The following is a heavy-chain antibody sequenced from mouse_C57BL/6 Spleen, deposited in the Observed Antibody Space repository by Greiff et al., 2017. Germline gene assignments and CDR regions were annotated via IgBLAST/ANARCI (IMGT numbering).Heavy chain of an antibody. D-gene: IGHD2-3*01. Sequence: QVQLQQPGAELVRPGSSVKLSCKASGYTFTSYWMDWVKQRPGQGLEWIGNIYPSDSETHYNQKFKDKATLTVDKSSSTAYMQLSSLTSEDSAVYYCARKENDGFWYFDVWGTGTTVTVSS. J-gene: IGHJ1*03. CDR1: GYTFTSYW. V-gene: IGHV1-61*01. CDR2: IYPSDSET. CDR3: ARKENDGFWYFDV.